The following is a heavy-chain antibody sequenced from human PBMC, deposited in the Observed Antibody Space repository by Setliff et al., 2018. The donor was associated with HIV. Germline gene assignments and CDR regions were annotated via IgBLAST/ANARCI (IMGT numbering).Heavy chain of an antibody. CDR1: GDSISGGSFY. CDR3: ARSHLSGSGTYGIFDY. J-gene: IGHJ4*02. CDR2: IYTSGTT. D-gene: IGHD3-10*01. V-gene: IGHV4-61*02. Sequence: CTVSGDSISGGSFYWSWIRQPAGKELEWTGRIYTSGTTRHNPSLRSRVTLSIDTSKNQFSLKLTSVTAADTAVYYCARSHLSGSGTYGIFDYWGQGTRVTVPQ.